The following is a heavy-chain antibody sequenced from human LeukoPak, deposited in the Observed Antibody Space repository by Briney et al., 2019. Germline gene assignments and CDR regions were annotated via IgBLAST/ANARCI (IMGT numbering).Heavy chain of an antibody. V-gene: IGHV5-51*01. Sequence: GESLQISCKGSGYSFTSYWIGWVRQMPGKGLEWMGIIYPGDSDTRYSPSFQGQVTISADKSISTAYLQWSSLKASDTAMYYCAATPPGWLSNDAFDIWGQGTMVTVSS. CDR1: GYSFTSYW. D-gene: IGHD3-22*01. CDR2: IYPGDSDT. J-gene: IGHJ3*02. CDR3: AATPPGWLSNDAFDI.